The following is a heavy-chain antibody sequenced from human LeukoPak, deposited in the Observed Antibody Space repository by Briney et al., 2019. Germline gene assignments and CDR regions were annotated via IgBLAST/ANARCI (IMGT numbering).Heavy chain of an antibody. J-gene: IGHJ3*02. CDR1: GFTFTIYG. D-gene: IGHD4-17*01. Sequence: PGGSLRLSCATSGFTFTIYGMHWVRQAPGKGLEWVAVISYDGSNKYYADSVKGRFTISRDNSKNTLYLQMNSLRAEDTAVYYCARDRDYLDAFDIWGQGTMVTVSS. CDR2: ISYDGSNK. V-gene: IGHV3-30*19. CDR3: ARDRDYLDAFDI.